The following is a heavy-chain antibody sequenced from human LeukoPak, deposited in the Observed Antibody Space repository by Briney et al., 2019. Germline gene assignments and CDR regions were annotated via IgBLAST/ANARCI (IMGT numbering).Heavy chain of an antibody. CDR3: ARDEGVSFDY. Sequence: GGSLRLSCATSGFSFTDYPMNWVRQAPGKGLEWVSCISSSSNYIYYADSVKGRFTISRDNAKNSLYLQMNSLRAEDTAVYYCARDEGVSFDYWGQGTLVTVSS. J-gene: IGHJ4*02. CDR2: ISSSSNYI. V-gene: IGHV3-21*01. CDR1: GFSFTDYP.